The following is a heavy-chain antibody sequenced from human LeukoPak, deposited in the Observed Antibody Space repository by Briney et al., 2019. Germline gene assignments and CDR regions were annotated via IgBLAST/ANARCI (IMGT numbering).Heavy chain of an antibody. J-gene: IGHJ4*02. CDR3: ARGGYSSSSYTL. CDR2: ISSSSSYI. CDR1: GFTFSSYS. Sequence: GGPLRLSCAASGFTFSSYSMNWVRQAPGKGLEWVSSISSSSSYIYYADSVRGRFTISRDNAKNSLYLQMNSLRAEDTAVYYCARGGYSSSSYTLWGQGTLVTVSS. D-gene: IGHD6-13*01. V-gene: IGHV3-21*01.